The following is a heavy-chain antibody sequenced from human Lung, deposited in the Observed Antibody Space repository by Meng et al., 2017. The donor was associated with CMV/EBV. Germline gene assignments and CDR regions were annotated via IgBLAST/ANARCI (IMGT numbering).Heavy chain of an antibody. Sequence: FSHSNYFVNAVRPAPRKNMAWLAGTYSGCKTQYAASVGGRCTSYRDNSKIRVYLEMNSLRPEDTAVYFCASGGGVLVKPSAMVAFGNWGQGTMVTVSS. J-gene: IGHJ3*02. CDR3: ASGGGVLVKPSAMVAFGN. D-gene: IGHD2-2*01. CDR1: FSHSNYF. CDR2: TYSGCKT. V-gene: IGHV3-53*01.